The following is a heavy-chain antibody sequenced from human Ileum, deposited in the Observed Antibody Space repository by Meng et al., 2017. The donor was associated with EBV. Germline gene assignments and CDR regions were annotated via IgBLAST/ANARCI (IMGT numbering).Heavy chain of an antibody. CDR2: IHHTEST. V-gene: IGHV4-4*02. J-gene: IGHJ4*02. D-gene: IGHD3-22*01. CDR1: GGSISSSNW. Sequence: QVRLEESGPGLVKPSGTLCITCAVSGGSISSSNWWSWVRQAPGKGLEWIGEIHHTESTNYNPSLKSRVTISVDKSKNQFSLKLSSVTAADTAVYYCARESYSDSSGYYSLDYWGQGSLVTVSS. CDR3: ARESYSDSSGYYSLDY.